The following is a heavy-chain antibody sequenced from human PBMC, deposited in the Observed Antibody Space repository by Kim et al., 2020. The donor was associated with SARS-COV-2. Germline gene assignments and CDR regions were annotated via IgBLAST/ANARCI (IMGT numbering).Heavy chain of an antibody. Sequence: NPSLKTRATISVDRSKNQFSLKLSSVTAADTAVYYCARETLTGTKALDYWGQGTLVTVSS. J-gene: IGHJ4*02. CDR3: ARETLTGTKALDY. V-gene: IGHV4-30-2*01. D-gene: IGHD1-7*01.